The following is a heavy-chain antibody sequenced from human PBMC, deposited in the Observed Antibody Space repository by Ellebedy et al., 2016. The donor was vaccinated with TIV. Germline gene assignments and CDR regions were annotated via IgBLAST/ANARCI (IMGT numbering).Heavy chain of an antibody. CDR3: ARGGLSSRNYYYYYGMDV. Sequence: ASVKVSCKASGYTFTSYYMHWVRQAPGQGLEWMGIINPSGGSTSYAQKFQGRVTMTRDTSTSTVYMELSRLRSDDTAVYYCARGGLSSRNYYYYYGMDVWGQGTTVTVSS. CDR1: GYTFTSYY. V-gene: IGHV1-46*01. CDR2: INPSGGST. D-gene: IGHD6-13*01. J-gene: IGHJ6*02.